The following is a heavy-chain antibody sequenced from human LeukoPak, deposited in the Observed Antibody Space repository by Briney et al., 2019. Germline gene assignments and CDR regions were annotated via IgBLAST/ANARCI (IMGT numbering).Heavy chain of an antibody. CDR2: IYHSGST. CDR1: GYSISSGYY. D-gene: IGHD2-2*02. CDR3: ARDYRWDCSSTSCYTGFDY. Sequence: SETLSLTCTVSGYSISSGYYWGWIRQPPGKGLEWIGSIYHSGSTYYNPSLKSRVTISVDTSKNQFSLKPSSVTAADTAVYYCARDYRWDCSSTSCYTGFDYWGQGTLVTVSS. J-gene: IGHJ4*02. V-gene: IGHV4-38-2*02.